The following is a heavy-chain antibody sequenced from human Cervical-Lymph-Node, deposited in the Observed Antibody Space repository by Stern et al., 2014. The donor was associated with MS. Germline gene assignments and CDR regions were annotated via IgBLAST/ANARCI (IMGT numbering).Heavy chain of an antibody. CDR1: GFTFTSSA. CDR2: IVDGKGNT. D-gene: IGHD5-24*01. Sequence: LVESGPEVKKPGTSVKVSCKASGFTFTSSAVQGVRKARGPRIEWIGWIVDGKGNTNYAQKFQERVTITRDMSTSTAYMELSSLRSEDTAVYYCAADGEMATIRGFDYYYYYGMDVWGQGTTVTVSS. V-gene: IGHV1-58*01. CDR3: AADGEMATIRGFDYYYYYGMDV. J-gene: IGHJ6*02.